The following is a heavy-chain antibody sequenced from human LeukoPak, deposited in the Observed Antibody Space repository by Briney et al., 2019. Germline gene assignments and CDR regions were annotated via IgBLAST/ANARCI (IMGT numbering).Heavy chain of an antibody. CDR1: GFTFSSYA. J-gene: IGHJ4*02. D-gene: IGHD3-10*01. V-gene: IGHV3-23*01. CDR2: ISASGGNT. CDR3: AKGDRSGSYSYFDY. Sequence: GGSLRLSCVASGFTFSSYALSWVRQAPGKGLEWVSSISASGGNTYYADSVQGRFTISRDNSKNTLYLQMNSLRAEDTVVFYCAKGDRSGSYSYFDYWGQGTLVTVSS.